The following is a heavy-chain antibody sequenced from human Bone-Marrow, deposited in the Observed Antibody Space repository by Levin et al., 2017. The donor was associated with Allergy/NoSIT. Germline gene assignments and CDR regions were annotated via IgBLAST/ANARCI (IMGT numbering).Heavy chain of an antibody. Sequence: ASVKVSCKASGYKFSLSYMHWVRQAPGQGLEWMGVINLSGGSAGYAERFEGRVTMTRDTSTSTVYMEMSSLRSDDTAIYYCARGSGTVRSTLDLWGQGALVTVSS. CDR2: INLSGGSA. V-gene: IGHV1-46*01. J-gene: IGHJ5*02. CDR3: ARGSGTVRSTLDL. CDR1: GYKFSLSY. D-gene: IGHD4-17*01.